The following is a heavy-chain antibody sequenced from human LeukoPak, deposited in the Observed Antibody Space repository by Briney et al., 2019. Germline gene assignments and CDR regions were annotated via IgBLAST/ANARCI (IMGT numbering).Heavy chain of an antibody. CDR2: IHYSGSP. V-gene: IGHV4-59*01. D-gene: IGHD6-13*01. J-gene: IGHJ6*02. Sequence: PSETLSLPCTVSGGPIRSYHWSWIRQPPGKGLEWNGYIHYSGSPHYNPSLKVRVTISVDTSKNQFSLKLSSVTAADTAVYYCARDSAASSWYCNYYYDGRDVLGQGTTVTDSS. CDR3: ARDSAASSWYCNYYYDGRDV. CDR1: GGPIRSYH.